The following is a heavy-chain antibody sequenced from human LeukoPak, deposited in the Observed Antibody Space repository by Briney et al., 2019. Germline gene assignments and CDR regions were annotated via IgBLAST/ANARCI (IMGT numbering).Heavy chain of an antibody. J-gene: IGHJ4*02. CDR2: ISSSSSYI. V-gene: IGHV3-21*04. CDR3: AKGGKLRLGELSLFDY. CDR1: GFTFSSYS. Sequence: GGSLRLSCAASGFTFSSYSMNWVRQAPGKGLEWVSSISSSSSYIYYADSVKGRFTISRDNSKNTLYLQMNSLRAEDTAVYYCAKGGKLRLGELSLFDYWGQGTLVTVSS. D-gene: IGHD3-16*02.